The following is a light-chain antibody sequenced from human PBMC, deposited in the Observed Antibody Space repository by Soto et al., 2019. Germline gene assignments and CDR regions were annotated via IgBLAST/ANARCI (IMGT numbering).Light chain of an antibody. V-gene: IGKV3D-20*02. Sequence: IVLTQSPGTLSLSPGERATLSCRASQTGNNNYLAWYQHKSGQAPRLLIYGVYTRASGIPDRFSGSGSGTEFTLTITRLEPEDSAVYYCQQRTNWRITFGQGTRLEIK. CDR2: GVY. CDR3: QQRTNWRIT. CDR1: QTGNNNY. J-gene: IGKJ5*01.